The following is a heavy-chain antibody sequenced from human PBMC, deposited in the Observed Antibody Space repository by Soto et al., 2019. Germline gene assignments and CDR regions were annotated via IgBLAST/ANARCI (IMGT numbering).Heavy chain of an antibody. V-gene: IGHV3-74*01. J-gene: IGHJ5*02. D-gene: IGHD6-13*01. CDR1: GFTFSSYW. CDR2: INSDGSST. CDR3: AVSVAAAGTHWFDP. Sequence: GGSLRLSCAASGFTFSSYWMHWVRQAPGKGLVWVSRINSDGSSTSYADSVKGRFTIPRDNAKNTLYLQMNSLRAEDTAVYYCAVSVAAAGTHWFDPWGQGTLVTVSS.